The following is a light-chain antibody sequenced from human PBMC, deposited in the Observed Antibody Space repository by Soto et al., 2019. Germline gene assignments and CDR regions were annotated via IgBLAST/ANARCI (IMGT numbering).Light chain of an antibody. V-gene: IGLV2-14*01. J-gene: IGLJ2*01. CDR3: SSYTSSSPLV. Sequence: QSALTQPASVSGSPGQSITISCTGTSSDVGGYNYVSRYQQHPGKAPKLMIYDVSNRPSGVSNRFSGSKSGNTASLTISALQAEDEADYYFSSYTSSSPLVFGGGTKLTVL. CDR1: SSDVGGYNY. CDR2: DVS.